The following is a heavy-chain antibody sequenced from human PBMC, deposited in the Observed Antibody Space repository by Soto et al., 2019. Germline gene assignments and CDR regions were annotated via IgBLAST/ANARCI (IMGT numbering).Heavy chain of an antibody. CDR1: GGSINTYDFS. CDR3: AREMTIFGVAPGGGVDV. CDR2: IYQSGRT. J-gene: IGHJ6*02. D-gene: IGHD3-3*01. V-gene: IGHV4-30-2*01. Sequence: SETLSLTCAVSGGSINTYDFSWSWIRQPPGRGLEWIGSIYQSGRTYYIPSLKSRVTMSLEKSKNQFSLKINSVVAADTAIYYCAREMTIFGVAPGGGVDVWGQGTTVTVSS.